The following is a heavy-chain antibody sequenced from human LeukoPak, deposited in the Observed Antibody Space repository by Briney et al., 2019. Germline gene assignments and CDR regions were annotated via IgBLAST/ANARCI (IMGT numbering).Heavy chain of an antibody. Sequence: GGSLRLSCAASGFTFRSYSMNWARQAPGGGLEWVAFIGRRTCNIYYADSVKGRFSISRDNAKDSVYLQMKSLRAENPAVDYCARETEPLDYGDSTNLDYWGQGTLVTVSS. CDR1: GFTFRSYS. J-gene: IGHJ4*02. V-gene: IGHV3-21*03. CDR2: IGRRTCNI. D-gene: IGHD4/OR15-4a*01. CDR3: ARETEPLDYGDSTNLDY.